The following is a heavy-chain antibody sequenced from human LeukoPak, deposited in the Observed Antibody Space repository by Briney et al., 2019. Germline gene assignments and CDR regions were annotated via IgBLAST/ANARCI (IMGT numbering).Heavy chain of an antibody. D-gene: IGHD2-8*01. CDR2: ISNSGSTV. CDR1: GFTFSDYY. Sequence: GGSLRLSCAASGFTFSDYYMTWLRQAPGKGLEWLSYISNSGSTVFYADSVKGRFTVSRDNAKRSLYLQIESLRDDDTAVYHCALGTINKHYYFGMDVWGQGTTVTVSS. J-gene: IGHJ6*02. CDR3: ALGTINKHYYFGMDV. V-gene: IGHV3-11*01.